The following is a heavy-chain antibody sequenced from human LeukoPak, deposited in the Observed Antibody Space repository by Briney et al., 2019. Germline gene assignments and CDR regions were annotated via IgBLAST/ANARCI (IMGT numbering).Heavy chain of an antibody. CDR3: ARETRYSGSYEVY. CDR1: GGTFSSYT. V-gene: IGHV1-69*04. CDR2: IIPILGIA. D-gene: IGHD1-26*01. Sequence: SVKVSCKASGGTFSSYTISWVRQAPGQGLEWMGRIIPILGIANYAQKFQGRVTITADKSTSTACMELSSLRSEDTAVYYCARETRYSGSYEVYWGQGTLVTVSS. J-gene: IGHJ4*02.